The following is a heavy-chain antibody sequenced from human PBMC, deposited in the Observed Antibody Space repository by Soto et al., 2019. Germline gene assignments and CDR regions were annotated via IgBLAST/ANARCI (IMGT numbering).Heavy chain of an antibody. D-gene: IGHD6-6*01. Sequence: GGSLRLSCAASEFTFGSYAMIWVRQAPGKGLEWVSSITGSGYNSYYADSVKGRFTISRDNSKNTLYLQMNSLRAEDTAVYFCAKDLMGRQSSSPYHYYYMDVWGKGTTVTVSS. CDR2: ITGSGYNS. V-gene: IGHV3-23*01. J-gene: IGHJ6*03. CDR3: AKDLMGRQSSSPYHYYYMDV. CDR1: EFTFGSYA.